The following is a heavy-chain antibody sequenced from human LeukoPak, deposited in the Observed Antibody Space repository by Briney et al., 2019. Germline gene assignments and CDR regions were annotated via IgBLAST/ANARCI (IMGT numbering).Heavy chain of an antibody. CDR3: ARDSATVTTSGAFDI. Sequence: ASVKVSCKASGYTFTGYYMHWVRQAPGQGLEWMGWINPNSGGTNYAQKFQGRVTTTRDTSISTAYMELSRLRSDDTAVYYCARDSATVTTSGAFDIWGQGTMVTVSS. V-gene: IGHV1-2*02. D-gene: IGHD4-17*01. CDR1: GYTFTGYY. CDR2: INPNSGGT. J-gene: IGHJ3*02.